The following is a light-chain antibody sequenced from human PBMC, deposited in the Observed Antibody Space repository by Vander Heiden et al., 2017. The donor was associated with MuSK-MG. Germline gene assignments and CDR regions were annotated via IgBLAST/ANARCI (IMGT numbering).Light chain of an antibody. V-gene: IGKV4-1*01. CDR3: QQYFINPRT. Sequence: DIVMTQSPDSLAVSLGERATINCKSSQTILYSSKNKNYLAWYQQKPGQPPKLLVYGASTRESGVTARFSGSGSGTDFTLTISSLQAEDVAVYYCQQYFINPRTFGQGTKVEIK. CDR2: GAS. CDR1: QTILYSSKNKNY. J-gene: IGKJ1*01.